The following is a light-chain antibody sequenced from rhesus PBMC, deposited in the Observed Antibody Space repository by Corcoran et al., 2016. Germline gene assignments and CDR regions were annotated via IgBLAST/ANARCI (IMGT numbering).Light chain of an antibody. V-gene: IGKV1-21*01. CDR3: QHYYSTPLT. CDR2: EAS. J-gene: IGKJ4*01. CDR1: QGITND. Sequence: DIQMTQSPSSLSASVGDRVTITCRASQGITNDLAWYQHKPGEIPKLLLYEASSLQSGIPSRVSGSGSGADFTLTIRCVQPEDFATYCSQHYYSTPLTFGGGTKVEV.